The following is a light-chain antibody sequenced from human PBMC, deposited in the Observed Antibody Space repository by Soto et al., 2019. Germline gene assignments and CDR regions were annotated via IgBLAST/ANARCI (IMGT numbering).Light chain of an antibody. CDR1: SSSKW. CDR3: QHTTDFT. V-gene: IGKV1-5*01. J-gene: IGKJ2*01. CDR2: DVS. Sequence: DIQSTKSPSTLAASVGDTVTMTCRSSSKWLAWYQKKPGKAPKLLIYDVSNLERGVPPRFSGSTSGAESTLTISGLQPDDLGTYYCQHTTDFTLGQGTKVDIK.